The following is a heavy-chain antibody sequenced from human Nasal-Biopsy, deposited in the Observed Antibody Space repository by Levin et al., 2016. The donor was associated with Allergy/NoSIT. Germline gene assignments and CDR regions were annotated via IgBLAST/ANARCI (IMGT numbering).Heavy chain of an antibody. CDR2: INSDGSST. J-gene: IGHJ6*03. Sequence: GESLKISCAASGFTFNNYWMHWVRQAPGKGLVWVSRINSDGSSTSYADSVKGRFTISRDNAKNTVYLQMNSLRVEDTAVYYCARGNSSSSDYYYHYYMDVWGKGTTVTVSS. V-gene: IGHV3-74*01. D-gene: IGHD6-6*01. CDR1: GFTFNNYW. CDR3: ARGNSSSSDYYYHYYMDV.